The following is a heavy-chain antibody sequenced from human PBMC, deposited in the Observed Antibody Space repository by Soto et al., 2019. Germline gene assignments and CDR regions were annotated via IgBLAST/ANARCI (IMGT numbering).Heavy chain of an antibody. V-gene: IGHV1-18*01. Sequence: ASVKVSCKASGYTFTSYGISWVRQAPGQGLEWMGWISAYNGNTNYAQKLQGRVTMTTDTSTSTAYMELRSLRSDDTAVYYCARAGNYWITGTTMYYYYYGMDVWGQGTTVTVS. CDR1: GYTFTSYG. CDR3: ARAGNYWITGTTMYYYYYGMDV. CDR2: ISAYNGNT. D-gene: IGHD1-7*01. J-gene: IGHJ6*02.